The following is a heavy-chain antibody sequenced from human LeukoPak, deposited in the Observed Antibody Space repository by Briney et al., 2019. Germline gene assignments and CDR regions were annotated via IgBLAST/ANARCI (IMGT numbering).Heavy chain of an antibody. V-gene: IGHV3-23*01. J-gene: IGHJ1*01. Sequence: GGSLRLSCAASGFTFSTYTMNWVRQAPGKGLEWVSGISGSGGRTYYADSVKGRFTISRDNSKNTLYLQMNSLRAEDTAVYHCAKHYDILTGYRAEYFHHWGQGTLVTVSS. CDR1: GFTFSTYT. D-gene: IGHD3-9*01. CDR3: AKHYDILTGYRAEYFHH. CDR2: ISGSGGRT.